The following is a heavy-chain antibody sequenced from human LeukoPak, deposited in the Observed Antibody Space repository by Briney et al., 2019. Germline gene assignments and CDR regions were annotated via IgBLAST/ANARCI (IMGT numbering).Heavy chain of an antibody. CDR2: ISSSGSTI. Sequence: GGSLRLSCAASGFTFSDYYMSWIRQAPGKGLEWVSYISSSGSTIYYADSVKGRFTISRDNAKNLLYLQMNSLRAEGTAVYYCARVVVMALGAFDIWGQGTMVTVSS. CDR1: GFTFSDYY. V-gene: IGHV3-11*01. J-gene: IGHJ3*02. D-gene: IGHD2-8*01. CDR3: ARVVVMALGAFDI.